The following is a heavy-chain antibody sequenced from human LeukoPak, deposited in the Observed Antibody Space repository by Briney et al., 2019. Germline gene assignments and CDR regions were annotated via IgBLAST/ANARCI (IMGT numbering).Heavy chain of an antibody. V-gene: IGHV1-69*13. CDR2: IIPIFGTA. J-gene: IGHJ4*02. Sequence: SVKVSCKASGGTFSSYAISWVRQAPGQGLEWMGGIIPIFGTANYAQKFQGRVAITADESTSTAYMELSSLRSEDTAVYYCARGGHSSSWYNPNDYWGQGTLVTVSS. CDR3: ARGGHSSSWYNPNDY. CDR1: GGTFSSYA. D-gene: IGHD6-13*01.